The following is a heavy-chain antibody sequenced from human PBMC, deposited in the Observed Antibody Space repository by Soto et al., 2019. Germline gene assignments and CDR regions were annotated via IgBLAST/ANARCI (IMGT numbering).Heavy chain of an antibody. V-gene: IGHV3-11*06. J-gene: IGHJ6*02. CDR1: GFSFSDYY. Sequence: PGGSLRLCCAASGFSFSDYYMTLIRQAPGKGLEWVSYITTDSYRKYADSVEGRFTISRDNAKNSLYLQMNSLRVEDTAVYYCVRLEAPGYYYGMDVWGQGTTVTVSS. CDR3: VRLEAPGYYYGMDV. CDR2: ITTDSYR.